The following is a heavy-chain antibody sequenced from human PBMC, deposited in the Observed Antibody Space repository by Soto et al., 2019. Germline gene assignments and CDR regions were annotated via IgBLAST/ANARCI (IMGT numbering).Heavy chain of an antibody. D-gene: IGHD3-3*01. CDR2: IFHDGNT. CDR1: GASIGSGGW. J-gene: IGHJ4*02. CDR3: ARTYYDFWSGYNDY. V-gene: IGHV4-4*02. Sequence: SETLSLTCAVSGASIGSGGWWSWVRQPPGKGLEWIAEIFHDGNTNYSPSLKSRVTISVDKSKNQFSLKLSSVTAADTAVYYCARTYYDFWSGYNDYWGQGTLVTVSS.